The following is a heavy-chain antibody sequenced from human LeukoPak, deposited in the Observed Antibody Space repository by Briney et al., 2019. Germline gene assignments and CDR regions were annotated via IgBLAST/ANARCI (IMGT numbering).Heavy chain of an antibody. CDR3: AKTSGYFPLYYFDY. CDR2: INPNSGGT. CDR1: GYSFASYW. V-gene: IGHV1-2*02. Sequence: GESLKISCKGSGYSFASYWIGWVRQMPGKGLEWMGWINPNSGGTAYAQNFQGRVTMTKDTSITTAYMELSRLRSDDTAMYYCAKTSGYFPLYYFDYWGQGTLVTVSS. J-gene: IGHJ4*02. D-gene: IGHD5-12*01.